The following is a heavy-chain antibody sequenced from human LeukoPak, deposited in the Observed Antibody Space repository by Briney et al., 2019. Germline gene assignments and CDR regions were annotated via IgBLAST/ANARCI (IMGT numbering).Heavy chain of an antibody. CDR1: GGSISSGPYY. J-gene: IGHJ3*02. CDR2: IYYGENT. D-gene: IGHD3-22*01. Sequence: PSETLSLTCTVSGGSISSGPYYWGWIRQPPGKGLEWIGNIYYGENTYYNPSLKSRVTISIDTSKNQFSLKLSSVTAADTAVYYCARAGHYYDSSGYVSAFDIWGQGTMVTVSS. V-gene: IGHV4-39*07. CDR3: ARAGHYYDSSGYVSAFDI.